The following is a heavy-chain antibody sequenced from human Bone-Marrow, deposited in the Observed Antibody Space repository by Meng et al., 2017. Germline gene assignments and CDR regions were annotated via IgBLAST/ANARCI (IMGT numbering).Heavy chain of an antibody. CDR1: GFSLSSYW. J-gene: IGHJ4*02. CDR2: INTDGTTT. CDR3: ARDVAGRGGY. D-gene: IGHD1-26*01. Sequence: EALLGLSGEGMLWAGGTLRLSCAASGFSLSSYWMHLVLQTLRKGLVLVSRINTDGTTTTYADFVKGRFTISRDNAKNTLYLQMNSLRGEDTAVYYCARDVAGRGGYWGQGTLVTVSS. V-gene: IGHV3-74*01.